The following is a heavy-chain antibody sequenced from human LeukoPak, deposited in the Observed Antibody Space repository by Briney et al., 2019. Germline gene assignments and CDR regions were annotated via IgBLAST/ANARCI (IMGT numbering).Heavy chain of an antibody. CDR2: IYSSGST. CDR3: VSSGYNPRFYYYYLDV. Sequence: PSETLSLTCTVSGGSISSGSYYWSWIRQPAGKGLGWIGRIYSSGSTNYNPSLRSRATISIDTSSNEFSLKLSSVTAADTAVYYCVSSGYNPRFYYYYLDVWGKGTTVTISS. V-gene: IGHV4-61*02. CDR1: GGSISSGSYY. J-gene: IGHJ6*03. D-gene: IGHD3-22*01.